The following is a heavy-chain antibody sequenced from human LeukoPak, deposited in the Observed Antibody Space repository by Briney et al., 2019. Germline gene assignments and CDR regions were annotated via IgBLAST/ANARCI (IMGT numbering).Heavy chain of an antibody. D-gene: IGHD2-8*01. Sequence: PSETLSLTCTVSGGSISSSDYYWGWIRQPPGKGLEWVGNIYYTGSTSYNSSLKSRVTISIDTSKNQFSLQLSSVTAADTAVYFCARENYCTNGVCWAFDPWGQGTLVIVSS. CDR1: GGSISSSDYY. CDR2: IYYTGST. J-gene: IGHJ5*02. V-gene: IGHV4-39*07. CDR3: ARENYCTNGVCWAFDP.